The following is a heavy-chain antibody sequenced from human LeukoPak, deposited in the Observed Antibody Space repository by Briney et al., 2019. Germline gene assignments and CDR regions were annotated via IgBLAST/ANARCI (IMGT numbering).Heavy chain of an antibody. CDR3: AREGVVGATTPFDY. CDR2: IYYSGST. V-gene: IGHV4-30-4*08. D-gene: IGHD1-26*01. Sequence: SETLSLTCTVSGGPVSTGDYYWSWIRQPPGKGLEWIGYIYYSGSTYYHPSLKSRITISVDTSKNQFSLRLSSVTAADTAVYYCAREGVVGATTPFDYWGQGTLVTVSS. J-gene: IGHJ4*02. CDR1: GGPVSTGDYY.